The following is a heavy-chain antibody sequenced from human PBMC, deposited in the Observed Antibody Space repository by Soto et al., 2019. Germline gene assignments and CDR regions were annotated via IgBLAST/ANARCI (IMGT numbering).Heavy chain of an antibody. Sequence: WETLSLTCAVSGYSITSGYYWGWIRQPPGKGLEWIGSIYHSGSTYYNPSLKSRVTISVDTPQKLFSLKLSSVTAADTAVFYRARLPYSYIGYDETYFDYWGQGTLVTLSS. CDR2: IYHSGST. CDR1: GYSITSGYY. D-gene: IGHD5-12*01. V-gene: IGHV4-38-2*01. J-gene: IGHJ4*02. CDR3: ARLPYSYIGYDETYFDY.